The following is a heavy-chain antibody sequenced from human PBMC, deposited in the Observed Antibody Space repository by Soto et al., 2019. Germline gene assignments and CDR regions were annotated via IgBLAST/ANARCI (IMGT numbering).Heavy chain of an antibody. Sequence: GASVKVSCKASGYTFTGYSMHWVRQAPGQGLEWMGWINPNSGGTNYAQKFQGWVTMTRDTSISTAYMELSRLRSDDTAVYYCARALDILTGYYFDYWGQGTLVTVSS. V-gene: IGHV1-2*04. CDR2: INPNSGGT. CDR1: GYTFTGYS. J-gene: IGHJ4*02. CDR3: ARALDILTGYYFDY. D-gene: IGHD3-9*01.